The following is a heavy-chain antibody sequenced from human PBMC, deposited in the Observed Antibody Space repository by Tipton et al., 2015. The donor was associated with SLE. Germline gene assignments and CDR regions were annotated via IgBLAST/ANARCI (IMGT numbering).Heavy chain of an antibody. D-gene: IGHD2-15*01. CDR1: GDSISDWY. CDR2: VNHTGST. J-gene: IGHJ4*02. CDR3: ARETHYCSGGSCYGFYFEY. V-gene: IGHV4-59*01. Sequence: TLSLTCTVSGDSISDWYWSWIRQPPGKGLEWIGYVNHTGSTNYIPSLKSRVTISVDTSKNQFSLKLSSVTAADTAVYYCARETHYCSGGSCYGFYFEYWGQGTLVTVSS.